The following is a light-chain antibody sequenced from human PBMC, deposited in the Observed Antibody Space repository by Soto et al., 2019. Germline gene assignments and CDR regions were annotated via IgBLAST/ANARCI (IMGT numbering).Light chain of an antibody. J-gene: IGKJ1*01. CDR3: QHYGYSLWT. CDR2: GVS. Sequence: EIVFTQSPSTLSLSPGETATLSFRASQSLTSSYLAWYQQRPGQAPSLLIYGVSSRATGIPDRFSGSGSGTDFTLTITRLEPEDFAVYYCQHYGYSLWTFGQGTKVDIK. CDR1: QSLTSSY. V-gene: IGKV3-20*01.